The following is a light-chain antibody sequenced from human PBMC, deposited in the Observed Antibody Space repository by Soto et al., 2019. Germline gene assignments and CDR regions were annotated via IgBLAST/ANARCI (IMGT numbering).Light chain of an antibody. V-gene: IGKV3-15*01. Sequence: EIVLTQSPATLSASPGERATLSCRASQSVRSSFLAWYQQKPGQAPSLLIYGASTRHTGIPARFSGSGSGTEFTLTINSLQSEDFAVNYCQQYSNWPLTFGGGTKV. CDR2: GAS. J-gene: IGKJ4*01. CDR3: QQYSNWPLT. CDR1: QSVRSSF.